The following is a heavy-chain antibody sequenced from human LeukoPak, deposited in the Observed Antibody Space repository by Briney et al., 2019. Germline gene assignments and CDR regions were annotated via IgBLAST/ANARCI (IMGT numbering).Heavy chain of an antibody. Sequence: SETLSLTCTVSGGSISSYYWSWIRQPPGKGLEWIGYIYYSGSTNYNPSLKSRVTISVDTSKNQFSLKLSSVTAADTAVYYCARLNGYSYGPNYFDYWGQGTLVTVSS. CDR3: ARLNGYSYGPNYFDY. D-gene: IGHD5-18*01. V-gene: IGHV4-59*08. J-gene: IGHJ4*02. CDR1: GGSISSYY. CDR2: IYYSGST.